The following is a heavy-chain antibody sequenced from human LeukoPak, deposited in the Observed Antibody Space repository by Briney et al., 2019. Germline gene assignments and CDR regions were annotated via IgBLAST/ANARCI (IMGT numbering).Heavy chain of an antibody. CDR3: ARDKVGTSYFDF. J-gene: IGHJ4*02. D-gene: IGHD1-26*01. Sequence: SGALSLTCTVSGGSISGYYWSWSRQPAGKGLEWIGRVYGSGSTNYNPSLKSRLTVSLDTSKNQFSLRLSSVTAADTAIYYCARDKVGTSYFDFWGQGALVTVSS. CDR1: GGSISGYY. CDR2: VYGSGST. V-gene: IGHV4-4*07.